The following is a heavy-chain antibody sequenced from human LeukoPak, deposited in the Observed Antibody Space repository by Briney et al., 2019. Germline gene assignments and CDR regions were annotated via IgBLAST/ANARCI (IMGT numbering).Heavy chain of an antibody. CDR1: GFTFSSYE. CDR3: ARDVWVGYYSSGMDV. CDR2: ISSSGSTI. V-gene: IGHV3-48*03. D-gene: IGHD2-8*01. J-gene: IGHJ6*02. Sequence: GGSLRLSCAASGFTFSSYEMNWVRQAPGKGLEWVSYISSSGSTIYCADSVKGRFTISRDNAKNSLYLQMNSLRAEDTAVYYCARDVWVGYYSSGMDVWGQGTTVTVSS.